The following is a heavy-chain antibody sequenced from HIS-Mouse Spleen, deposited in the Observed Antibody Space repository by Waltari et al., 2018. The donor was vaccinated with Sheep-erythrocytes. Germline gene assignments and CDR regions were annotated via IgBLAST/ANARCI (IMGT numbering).Heavy chain of an antibody. J-gene: IGHJ4*02. V-gene: IGHV3-30*18. CDR3: AKDRRGFWDY. Sequence: QVQLVESGGGVVQPGRSLRLSCAAPGFTFSSYGMHWVRQSPGKGLGWVAVILYDASNKYYADSVKGRFTISRDNSKNTLYLQMNSLRAEDTAVYYCAKDRRGFWDYWGQGTLVTVSS. CDR1: GFTFSSYG. D-gene: IGHD3-10*01. CDR2: ILYDASNK.